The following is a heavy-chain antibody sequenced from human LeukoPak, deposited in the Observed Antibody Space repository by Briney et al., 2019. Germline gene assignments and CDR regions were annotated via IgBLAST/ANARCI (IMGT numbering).Heavy chain of an antibody. CDR3: ARYSGTYRDY. Sequence: PGGSLRLSCAASGFTFSSYNMNWVRQGPGKGLEWVSSITSGSSYIFYADSVKGRFTNSRDNAKNSLYLQMDSLRAEDTAVYYCARYSGTYRDYWGQGTLVTVSS. D-gene: IGHD1-26*01. J-gene: IGHJ4*02. V-gene: IGHV3-21*01. CDR2: ITSGSSYI. CDR1: GFTFSSYN.